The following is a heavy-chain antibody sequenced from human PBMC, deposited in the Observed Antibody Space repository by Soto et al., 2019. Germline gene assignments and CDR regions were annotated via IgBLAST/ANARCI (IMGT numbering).Heavy chain of an antibody. V-gene: IGHV2-5*01. J-gene: IGHJ3*02. CDR1: GFSLSASGVG. CDR2: IYWNDDK. D-gene: IGHD3-22*01. Sequence: SGPTLVNPTQPLTLTCTFSGFSLSASGVGVGWIRQPPGKALEWLALIYWNDDKRYSPSLKSRLTITKDTSKNQVVLTMTNMDPVDTATYYCAHSYYDSKADAFDIWGQGTMVTV. CDR3: AHSYYDSKADAFDI.